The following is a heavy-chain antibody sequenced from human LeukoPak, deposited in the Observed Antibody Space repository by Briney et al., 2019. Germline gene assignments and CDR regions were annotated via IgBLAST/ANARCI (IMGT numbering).Heavy chain of an antibody. D-gene: IGHD3-22*01. CDR3: ARGPGSSGGAYVGDY. CDR1: GFTFSNHW. CDR2: IDGSGSSI. V-gene: IGHV3-74*01. J-gene: IGHJ4*01. Sequence: QPGGSLRLSCAASGFTFSNHWMHWVRHVPGKGLVWVARIDGSGSSISHADFVKGRFSISRGNAKSTLYLQMNSLRAEDTAVYYCARGPGSSGGAYVGDYWGHGTLVTVSS.